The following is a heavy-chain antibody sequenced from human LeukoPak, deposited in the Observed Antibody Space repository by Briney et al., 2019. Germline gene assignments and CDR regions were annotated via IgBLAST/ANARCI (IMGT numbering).Heavy chain of an antibody. J-gene: IGHJ4*02. CDR1: GITFSDYY. V-gene: IGHV3-11*01. Sequence: GGSLRLSCAASGITFSDYYMTWIRQAPGKGLEWVSYISSSGSMINYADSVKGRFTISRDNAKNSLYLQMNSLRVEDTAVYYCAYLGLSSDWNDVPGPQTDHWGQGALVSVST. CDR3: AYLGLSSDWNDVPGPQTDH. D-gene: IGHD1-1*01. CDR2: ISSSGSMI.